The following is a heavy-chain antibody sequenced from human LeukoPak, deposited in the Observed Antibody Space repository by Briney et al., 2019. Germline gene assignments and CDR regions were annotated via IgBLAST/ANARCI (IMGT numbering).Heavy chain of an antibody. J-gene: IGHJ4*01. CDR3: ARDGTAAGLYFDL. CDR2: IRQDGSEK. CDR1: GFTFTDYW. D-gene: IGHD6-13*01. V-gene: IGHV3-7*01. Sequence: TGGSLRLSCEVSGFTFTDYWMNWVRQAPGKGPEWVASIRQDGSEKTYVDSVKGRFTISRDNTKNSLSLQLNGLRAEDTAVYYCARDGTAAGLYFDLRGQGTLVTGSS.